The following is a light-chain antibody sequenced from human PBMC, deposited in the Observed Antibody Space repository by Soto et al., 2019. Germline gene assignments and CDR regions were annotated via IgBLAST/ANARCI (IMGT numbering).Light chain of an antibody. V-gene: IGKV1-9*01. CDR2: GAS. Sequence: DIQLTQSQSFLSASVGDRVTITCRASQGISRYLAWYQQRPGKAPKLLIYGASTLQSGVPSRFSGSGPVTEFTLTISSLQPQDFTTYYGQQVNSYPLTFGGATKVEIK. CDR3: QQVNSYPLT. J-gene: IGKJ4*01. CDR1: QGISRY.